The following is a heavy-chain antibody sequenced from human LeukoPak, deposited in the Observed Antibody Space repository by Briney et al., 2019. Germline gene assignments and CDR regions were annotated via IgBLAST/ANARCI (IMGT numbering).Heavy chain of an antibody. CDR1: GFTFSSYA. V-gene: IGHV3-23*01. D-gene: IGHD4-17*01. J-gene: IGHJ5*02. Sequence: GGSLRLSCAASGFTFSSYAMSWVRQAPGKGLEWVSAISGSGGSTYYADSVKGRFTISRDNAKNSLYLQMNSLRAEDTAVYYCARDDYGDYNWFDPWGQGTLVTVSS. CDR3: ARDDYGDYNWFDP. CDR2: ISGSGGST.